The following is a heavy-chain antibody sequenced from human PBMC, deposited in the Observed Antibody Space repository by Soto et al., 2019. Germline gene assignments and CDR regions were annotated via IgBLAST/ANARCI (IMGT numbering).Heavy chain of an antibody. Sequence: ASVKVSCKASGYTLTSYYLHWVRQAPGQGPEWMGIINPSGGITNDAQKFQDRVTMTSDTSTSTVYMELSSLRSEDTAVYYCARGISTTRYYYYYGMDVWGQGTAVTVSS. CDR3: ARGISTTRYYYYYGMDV. V-gene: IGHV1-46*01. J-gene: IGHJ6*02. D-gene: IGHD2-2*01. CDR1: GYTLTSYY. CDR2: INPSGGIT.